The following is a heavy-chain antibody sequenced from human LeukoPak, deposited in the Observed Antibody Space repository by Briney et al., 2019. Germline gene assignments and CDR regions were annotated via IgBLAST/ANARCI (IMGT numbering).Heavy chain of an antibody. CDR3: ARGYYYDSSGYPGAFDI. CDR1: GGSISSGGYY. V-gene: IGHV4-31*03. D-gene: IGHD3-22*01. CDR2: IYYSGST. Sequence: SQTLSLTCTVSGGSISSGGYYWSWIRQHPGKSLEWIGYIYYSGSTYYNPSLKSRVTISVDTSKNQFSLKLSSVTAADTAVYYCARGYYYDSSGYPGAFDIWGQGTMVTVSS. J-gene: IGHJ3*02.